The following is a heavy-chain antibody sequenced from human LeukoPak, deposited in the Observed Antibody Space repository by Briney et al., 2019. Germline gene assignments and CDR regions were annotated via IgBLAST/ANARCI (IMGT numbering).Heavy chain of an antibody. CDR2: IYPGDSDT. J-gene: IGHJ5*02. D-gene: IGHD2-2*01. CDR1: GYSFTSYW. Sequence: GESLKISCKGSGYSFTSYWIGWVRQMPGKGLEWMGIIYPGDSDTRYSPSFQGQVTISADKSISTAYLQWSSLKASDTAMYYCARHRGVVPAASVWFDPWGQGTLVTVSS. V-gene: IGHV5-51*01. CDR3: ARHRGVVPAASVWFDP.